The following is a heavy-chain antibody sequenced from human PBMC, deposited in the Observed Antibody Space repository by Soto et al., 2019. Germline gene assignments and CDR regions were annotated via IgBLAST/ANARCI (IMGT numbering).Heavy chain of an antibody. D-gene: IGHD3-10*01. J-gene: IGHJ4*02. Sequence: GGSLRLSCAASGFTFSSYGMHWVRQAPGKGLEWVAVISYDGSNKYYADSVKGRFTISRDNSKNTLYLQMNSLRAEDTAVYYCAKDRSYYGSGSQYYFDYWGQGTLVTVSS. CDR3: AKDRSYYGSGSQYYFDY. V-gene: IGHV3-30*18. CDR1: GFTFSSYG. CDR2: ISYDGSNK.